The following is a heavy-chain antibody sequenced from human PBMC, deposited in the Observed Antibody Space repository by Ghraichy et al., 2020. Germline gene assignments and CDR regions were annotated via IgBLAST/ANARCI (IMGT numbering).Heavy chain of an antibody. CDR3: AKTPYDSSGYSDY. Sequence: GGSLRLSCAASGFTFSSYGMHWVRQAPGKGLEWVAFIRYDGSNKYYADSVKGRFTISRDNSKNTLYLQMNSLRAEDTAVYYCAKTPYDSSGYSDYWGQGTLVTVSS. V-gene: IGHV3-30*02. CDR2: IRYDGSNK. CDR1: GFTFSSYG. D-gene: IGHD3-22*01. J-gene: IGHJ4*02.